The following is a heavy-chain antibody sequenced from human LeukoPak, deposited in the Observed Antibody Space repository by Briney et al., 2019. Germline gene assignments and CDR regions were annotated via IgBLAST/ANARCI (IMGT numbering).Heavy chain of an antibody. J-gene: IGHJ6*02. CDR2: ISYDGRNE. CDR3: ARGGPGYSSAWTNYGLAV. Sequence: PGGSLRLSCAASGFTFSTYAMLWVRQAPGKGLEWGAIISYDGRNEYYADSVKGRFTISRDTSKSTLYLQMNSLRAEDTAVYYCARGGPGYSSAWTNYGLAVWGQGTTVAVSS. V-gene: IGHV3-30*04. CDR1: GFTFSTYA. D-gene: IGHD6-19*01.